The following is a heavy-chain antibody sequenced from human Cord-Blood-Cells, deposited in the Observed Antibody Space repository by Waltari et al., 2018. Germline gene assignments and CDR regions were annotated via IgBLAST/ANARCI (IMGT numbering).Heavy chain of an antibody. CDR2: ISGCGGST. CDR1: GFTFSSYA. CDR3: AKVRMAARDAFDI. V-gene: IGHV3-23*01. D-gene: IGHD6-6*01. J-gene: IGHJ3*02. Sequence: EVQLLESGGGLVQPGGSLRLSCAASGFTFSSYAMSWVRQAPGKGLGWVSAISGCGGSTYYADSVKGRFTISRDNSKNTLYLQMNSLRAEDTAVYYCAKVRMAARDAFDIWGQGTMVTVSS.